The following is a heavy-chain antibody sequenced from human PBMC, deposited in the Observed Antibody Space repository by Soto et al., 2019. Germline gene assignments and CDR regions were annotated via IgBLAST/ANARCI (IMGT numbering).Heavy chain of an antibody. CDR1: GFTFDDYA. Sequence: EVQLVESGGGLVQPGRSLRLSCAASGFTFDDYAMHWVRQAPGKGLEWASGISWNSGSIGYADSVKGRFTISRDNAKNSLYLQMNSLRAEDTALYYCAKDRGEQWLVRVISYMDVWCKGTTVTVSS. CDR3: AKDRGEQWLVRVISYMDV. D-gene: IGHD6-19*01. CDR2: ISWNSGSI. V-gene: IGHV3-9*01. J-gene: IGHJ6*03.